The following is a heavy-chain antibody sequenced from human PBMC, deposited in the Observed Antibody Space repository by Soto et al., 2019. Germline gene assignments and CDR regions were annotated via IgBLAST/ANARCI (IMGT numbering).Heavy chain of an antibody. CDR2: IDSGDGTT. V-gene: IGHV3-11*01. D-gene: IGHD6-13*01. Sequence: GGSLRLSCTGSGFDFGYYYMSWIRQSPGKGLEWVSYIDSGDGTTYYTDSVKGRFTISRDNAKKTVYLQMSSLRVEDTALYYCVRPYYSSSWFPFDRWGQGTLVTVSS. CDR1: GFDFGYYY. CDR3: VRPYYSSSWFPFDR. J-gene: IGHJ4*02.